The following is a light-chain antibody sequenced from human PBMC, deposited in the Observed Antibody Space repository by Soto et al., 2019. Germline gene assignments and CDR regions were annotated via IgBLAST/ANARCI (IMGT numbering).Light chain of an antibody. CDR1: TNVTHY. J-gene: IGKJ1*01. CDR3: HQNTHWPRS. CDR2: VAS. Sequence: EIMITQSPATLSVSPAERATLSCRASTNVTHYLAWYPQKPSQAPRLLIYVASTMATGIPARFSGRGSVTEFTITVSSLQSEDCAVYYCHQNTHWPRSFGQGSKVEIK. V-gene: IGKV3-15*01.